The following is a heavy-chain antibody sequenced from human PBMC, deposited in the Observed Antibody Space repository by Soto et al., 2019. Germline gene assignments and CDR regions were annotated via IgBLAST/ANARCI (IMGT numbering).Heavy chain of an antibody. J-gene: IGHJ4*02. CDR3: ARAGSSSSWYQGY. Sequence: GGSLRLSCAASGFTFSSYAMHWVRQAPGKGLEWVAVISYDGSNKYYADSLKGRFTISRDNSKNTLYLQMNSLRAEDTAVYYCARAGSSSSWYQGYWGQGTLVTVSS. V-gene: IGHV3-30-3*01. CDR2: ISYDGSNK. D-gene: IGHD6-13*01. CDR1: GFTFSSYA.